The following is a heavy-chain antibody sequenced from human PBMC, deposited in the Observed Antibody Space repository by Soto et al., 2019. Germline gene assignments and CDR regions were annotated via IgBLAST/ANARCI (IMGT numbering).Heavy chain of an antibody. V-gene: IGHV3-11*06. J-gene: IGHJ4*02. Sequence: PGGSLRLSCAASGFTFSDYYMSWIRQAPGKGLEWVSYISSSSGYTNYADSVKGRFTISRDNAKNSLYLQMNSLRAEDTAVYYCARDEGITGTDDVWGQGTLVTVSS. CDR3: ARDEGITGTDDV. CDR2: ISSSSGYT. D-gene: IGHD1-20*01. CDR1: GFTFSDYY.